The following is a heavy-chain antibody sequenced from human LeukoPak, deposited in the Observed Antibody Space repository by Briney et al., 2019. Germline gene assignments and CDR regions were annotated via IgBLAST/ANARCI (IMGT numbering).Heavy chain of an antibody. CDR2: ISYDGSNK. Sequence: GGSLRLSCAASGFTFSDYAMSWVRQAPGKGLEWVAVISYDGSNKYYADSVKGRFTISRDNSKNTLYLQMNSLRAEDTAVYYCAKDLVGATFFPDYWGQGTLVTVSS. CDR1: GFTFSDYA. V-gene: IGHV3-30*18. J-gene: IGHJ4*02. CDR3: AKDLVGATFFPDY. D-gene: IGHD1-26*01.